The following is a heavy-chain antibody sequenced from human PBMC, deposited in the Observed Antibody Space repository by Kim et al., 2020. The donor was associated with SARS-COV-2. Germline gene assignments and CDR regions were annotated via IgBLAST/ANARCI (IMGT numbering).Heavy chain of an antibody. CDR1: GFTFRNYA. Sequence: GGSLRLSCAASGFTFRNYAMSWVRQAPGKGLEWVSTISGSDTATYYADSVKGRFTISRDNSKNTLYMQMNSLRVEDTAVYYCAKDSGGYQVYYLDYWGQGTMVTVSS. V-gene: IGHV3-23*01. CDR3: AKDSGGYQVYYLDY. J-gene: IGHJ4*02. CDR2: ISGSDTAT. D-gene: IGHD3-10*01.